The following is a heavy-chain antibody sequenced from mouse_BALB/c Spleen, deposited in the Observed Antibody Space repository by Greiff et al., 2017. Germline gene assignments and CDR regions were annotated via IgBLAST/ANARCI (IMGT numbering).Heavy chain of an antibody. D-gene: IGHD1-2*01. CDR1: GFTFSSYA. CDR3: ARESSYGPWFAY. J-gene: IGHJ3*01. CDR2: ISSGGSYT. Sequence: EVQGVESGGGLVKPGGSLKLSCAASGFTFSSYAMSWVRQSPEKRLEWVAEISSGGSYTYYPDTVTGRFTISRDNAKNTLYLEMSSLRSEDTAMYYCARESSYGPWFAYWGQGTLVTVSA. V-gene: IGHV5-9-4*01.